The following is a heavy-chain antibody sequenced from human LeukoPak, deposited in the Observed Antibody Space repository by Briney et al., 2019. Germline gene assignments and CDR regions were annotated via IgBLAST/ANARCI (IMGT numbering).Heavy chain of an antibody. J-gene: IGHJ2*01. CDR3: ARHYGIAVVASYWYFDL. CDR1: AFTFSNYA. Sequence: GGSLRLSCAASAFTFSNYAMSWVRQAPGKGLELVSTISGSSGSTYYADSVKGRFTVSRDDSKNTLYLQMNSLRVEDTAVYYCARHYGIAVVASYWYFDLWGRGTLVTVSS. V-gene: IGHV3-23*01. CDR2: ISGSSGST. D-gene: IGHD6-19*01.